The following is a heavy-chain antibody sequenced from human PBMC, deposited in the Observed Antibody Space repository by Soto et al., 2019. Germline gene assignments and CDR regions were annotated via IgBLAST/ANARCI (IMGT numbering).Heavy chain of an antibody. D-gene: IGHD3-22*01. J-gene: IGHJ4*02. CDR2: IDPSDSYT. Sequence: GESLKISCQGSGYSFTSYWITWVRQMPGKGLEWMGRIDPSDSYTNYSPSFQGHVTISADKSISTAYLQWSSLKASDTAMYYCALRGYYDSSGYPDYWGQGTLVTGSS. CDR1: GYSFTSYW. V-gene: IGHV5-10-1*01. CDR3: ALRGYYDSSGYPDY.